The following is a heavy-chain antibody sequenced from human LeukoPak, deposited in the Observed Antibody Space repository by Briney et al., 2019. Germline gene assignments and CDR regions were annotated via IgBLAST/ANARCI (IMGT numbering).Heavy chain of an antibody. CDR3: ARLSPGDHDY. D-gene: IGHD4-17*01. J-gene: IGHJ4*02. V-gene: IGHV4-39*01. CDR2: IYYSGST. Sequence: PSETLSLTCTVSGGSISSSSYYWGWIRQPPGKGLEWIGSIYYSGSTYYNPSLKSRVTISVDTSKNQFSLKLSSVTAADTAVYYCARLSPGDHDYWGQGTLVTVSS. CDR1: GGSISSSSYY.